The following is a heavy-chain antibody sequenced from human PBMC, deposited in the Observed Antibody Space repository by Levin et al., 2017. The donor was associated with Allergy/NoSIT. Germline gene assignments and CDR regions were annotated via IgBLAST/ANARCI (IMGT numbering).Heavy chain of an antibody. CDR2: ISAYNGNT. CDR1: GYTFTSYG. V-gene: IGHV1-18*01. J-gene: IGHJ4*02. CDR3: ARDQEEQWLAYYFDY. D-gene: IGHD6-19*01. Sequence: ASVKVSCKASGYTFTSYGISWVRQAPGQGLEWMGWISAYNGNTNYAQKLQGRVTMTTDTSTSTAYMELRSLRSDDTAVYYCARDQEEQWLAYYFDYWGQGTLVTVSS.